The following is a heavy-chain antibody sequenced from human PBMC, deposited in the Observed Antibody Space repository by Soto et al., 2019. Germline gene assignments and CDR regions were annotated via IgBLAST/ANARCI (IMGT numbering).Heavy chain of an antibody. CDR2: INHNGST. CDR1: GGSFSAYY. Sequence: PSETLSLTCAVYGGSFSAYYWSWIRQPPGKGLEWIGEINHNGSTNYNPSLKSRVTISVDTSKNQFSLKLRSVTAADTAVFYCASGRWLQVRYWGQGTLVTVSS. CDR3: ASGRWLQVRY. V-gene: IGHV4-34*01. J-gene: IGHJ4*02. D-gene: IGHD5-12*01.